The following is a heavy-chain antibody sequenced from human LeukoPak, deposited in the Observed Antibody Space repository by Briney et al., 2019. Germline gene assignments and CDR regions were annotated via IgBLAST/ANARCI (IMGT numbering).Heavy chain of an antibody. D-gene: IGHD6-13*01. CDR2: ISTDGSTT. CDR1: GFGFSSYW. J-gene: IGHJ4*02. Sequence: AGGSLRLSCAASGFGFSSYWMHWVRQVPGRGPLWVSHISTDGSTTNYADSVKGRFTTSRDNANNTLYLQTNSLRAEDTAVYYCARDLRIAAAGTFDYWGQGTLVTVSS. V-gene: IGHV3-74*01. CDR3: ARDLRIAAAGTFDY.